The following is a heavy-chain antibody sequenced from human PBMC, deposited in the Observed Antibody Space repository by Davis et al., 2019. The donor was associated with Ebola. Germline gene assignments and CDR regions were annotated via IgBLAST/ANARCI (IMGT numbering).Heavy chain of an antibody. CDR1: GGSISSSSYY. D-gene: IGHD6-19*01. Sequence: MPSETLSLTCAVSGGSISSSSYYWGWIRQPPGKGLEWIGEINHSGSTNYNPSLKSRVTISVDTSKNQFSLKLSSVTAADTAVYYCARGPSVAGLDYWGQGTLVTVSA. J-gene: IGHJ4*02. CDR2: INHSGST. V-gene: IGHV4-39*07. CDR3: ARGPSVAGLDY.